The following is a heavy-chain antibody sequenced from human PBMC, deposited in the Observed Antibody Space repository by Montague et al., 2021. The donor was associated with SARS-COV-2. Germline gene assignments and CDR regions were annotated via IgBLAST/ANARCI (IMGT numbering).Heavy chain of an antibody. Sequence: SETLSLTCTVSSDSLSGYYWTWIRQAPGKGLEWIGDIYYSGNTYYNPSLKSRVTISMDTSENQFSLKLSSVTAADTAVYYCARVDSSWGVIDYWGQGTLVTVSS. V-gene: IGHV4-59*12. D-gene: IGHD3-16*01. CDR3: ARVDSSWGVIDY. CDR1: SDSLSGYY. J-gene: IGHJ4*02. CDR2: IYYSGNT.